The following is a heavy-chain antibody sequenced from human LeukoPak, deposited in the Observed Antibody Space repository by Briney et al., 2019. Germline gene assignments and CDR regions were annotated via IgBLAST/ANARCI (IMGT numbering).Heavy chain of an antibody. V-gene: IGHV1-8*03. CDR2: MNPNSGNT. CDR1: GYTFTSYD. CDR3: ARRRGITGNNWFDP. D-gene: IGHD1-20*01. J-gene: IGHJ5*02. Sequence: ASVKVSCKASGYTFTSYDINWVRQATGQGLEWMGLMNPNSGNTGYAQKFQGRVTITRNTSISTAYMELSSLRSEDTAVYYCARRRGITGNNWFDPWRQGTLVTVSS.